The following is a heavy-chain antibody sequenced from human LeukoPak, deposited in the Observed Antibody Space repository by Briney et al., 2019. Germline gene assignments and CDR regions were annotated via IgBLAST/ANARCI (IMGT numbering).Heavy chain of an antibody. CDR3: ARAGAAAVFNWFDP. Sequence: ASVKVSCKASGYTFTGYYMHWVRQAPGQGLEWMGWINPNSGSTNYAQKFQGRVTMTRDTSISTAYMELRRLRSDDTAVYYCARAGAAAVFNWFDPWGQGTLVTVSS. V-gene: IGHV1-2*02. J-gene: IGHJ5*02. CDR2: INPNSGST. CDR1: GYTFTGYY. D-gene: IGHD6-13*01.